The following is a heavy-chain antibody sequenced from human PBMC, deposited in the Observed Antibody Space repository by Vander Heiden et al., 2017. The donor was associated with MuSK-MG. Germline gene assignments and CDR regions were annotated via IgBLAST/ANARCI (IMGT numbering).Heavy chain of an antibody. Sequence: EQLVEAGGGVVELGRYRTLYCNGSGFPFSHCGKHWVRQAPGKGLEWLAFISYEGSDKHYADSVKGRFTISRDNSNNTVNLQMRSLRTEDTAVYYCAKEPCSKYGLDYHYRDAWGKGTTVTVSS. J-gene: IGHJ6*03. CDR1: GFPFSHCG. CDR2: ISYEGSDK. V-gene: IGHV3-30*06. D-gene: IGHD4-4*01. CDR3: AKEPCSKYGLDYHYRDA.